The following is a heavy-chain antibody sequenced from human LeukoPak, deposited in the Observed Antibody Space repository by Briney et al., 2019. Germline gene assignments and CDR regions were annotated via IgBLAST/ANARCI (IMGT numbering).Heavy chain of an antibody. CDR2: ISHSGSS. V-gene: IGHV4-34*01. D-gene: IGHD3-9*01. CDR1: NGTFSGCY. CDR3: GRRPYFDILAGSQMWGTVDH. J-gene: IGHJ4*02. Sequence: SDTLSLTCGIYNGTFSGCYWTWIRQPPGRGLEWIGDISHSGSSHYNPSLKSRLSMSVDTSKNQFSLTLTAVTAADTAVYYCGRRPYFDILAGSQMWGTVDHWGQGALVTVSS.